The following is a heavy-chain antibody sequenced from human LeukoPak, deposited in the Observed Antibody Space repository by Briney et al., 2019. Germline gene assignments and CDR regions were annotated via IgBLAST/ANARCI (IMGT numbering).Heavy chain of an antibody. CDR2: INHSGST. J-gene: IGHJ5*02. V-gene: IGHV4-34*01. CDR1: GGSFSGYY. CDR3: ARGRITMVRGVRNWFDP. D-gene: IGHD3-10*01. Sequence: SETLSLTCAVYGGSFSGYYWSWIRQPPGKGLEWIGEINHSGSTNYNPSLKSRVTISVDTSKNQFSLKLSSVTAADTAVYYCARGRITMVRGVRNWFDPWGQGTLVTVSS.